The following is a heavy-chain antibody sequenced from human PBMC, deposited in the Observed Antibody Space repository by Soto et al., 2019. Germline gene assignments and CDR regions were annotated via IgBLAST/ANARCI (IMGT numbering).Heavy chain of an antibody. D-gene: IGHD6-13*01. CDR1: GYSFTSYW. CDR2: IYPGDSDT. V-gene: IGHV5-51*01. Sequence: GESLKISCKGSGYSFTSYWIGWVRQMPGKGLEWMGIIYPGDSDTRYSPSFQGQVTISADKSISTAYLQWSSLKASDTAMYYCARQYSSSWDAFDIWGQGTMVTVSS. J-gene: IGHJ3*02. CDR3: ARQYSSSWDAFDI.